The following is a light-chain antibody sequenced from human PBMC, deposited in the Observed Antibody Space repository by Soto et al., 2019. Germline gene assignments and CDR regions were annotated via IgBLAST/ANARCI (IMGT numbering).Light chain of an antibody. J-gene: IGLJ3*02. Sequence: QSALTQPASVAGSPGQSITISCTGTSSDVGGYNYVTWYQQHPGKDPKLMIYDVSNRRSGVSNRFSGSKSGNTASLTISGFQAQDEADYYRRSYPNGSTRVFGGGAQLTVL. CDR2: DVS. V-gene: IGLV2-14*01. CDR3: RSYPNGSTRV. CDR1: SSDVGGYNY.